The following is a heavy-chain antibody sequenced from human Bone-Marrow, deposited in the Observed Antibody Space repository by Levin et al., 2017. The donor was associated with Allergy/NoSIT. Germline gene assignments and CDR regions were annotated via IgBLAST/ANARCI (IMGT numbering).Heavy chain of an antibody. D-gene: IGHD2-2*01. CDR1: GDTFNNYA. CDR2: IVPILGTP. CDR3: ARDSVVPSATLGFDP. J-gene: IGHJ5*02. Sequence: VASVKVSCQASGDTFNNYAINWVRQAPGQGLEWMGGIVPILGTPSYAQKFQGRLTITADTSTSTAYMELSSLRSEDTALYYCARDSVVPSATLGFDPWGQGSLVTVSS. V-gene: IGHV1-69*06.